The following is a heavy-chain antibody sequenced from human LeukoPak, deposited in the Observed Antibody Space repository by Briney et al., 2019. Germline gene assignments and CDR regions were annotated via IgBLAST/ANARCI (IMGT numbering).Heavy chain of an antibody. D-gene: IGHD2-2*01. CDR3: ATETRYCTSTSCSYYYGMDV. J-gene: IGHJ6*04. CDR1: GFTFSDYY. CDR2: ISGSGSYT. Sequence: GGSLRLSCAASGFTFSDYYMTWIRQAPGKGLEWVSYISGSGSYTNYADSVKGRFTISRDNAENSLFLQMNSLRAEDTAVYYCATETRYCTSTSCSYYYGMDVWGKGTTVTVSS. V-gene: IGHV3-11*06.